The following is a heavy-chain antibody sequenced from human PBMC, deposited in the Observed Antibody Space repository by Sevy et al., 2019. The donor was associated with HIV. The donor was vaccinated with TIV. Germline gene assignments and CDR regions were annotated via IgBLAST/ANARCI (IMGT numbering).Heavy chain of an antibody. V-gene: IGHV3-30-3*01. CDR3: ASEWGAIRGDSS. J-gene: IGHJ4*02. Sequence: GGSLRLSCAASGFTFSSYAMHWVRQAPGKGLEWVAVISYAGSNKYYADSVKGRFTISRDNSKNTLYLQMNSLRAEDTAVYYCASEWGAIRGDSSRGQGTLVTVSS. CDR1: GFTFSSYA. CDR2: ISYAGSNK. D-gene: IGHD3-10*01.